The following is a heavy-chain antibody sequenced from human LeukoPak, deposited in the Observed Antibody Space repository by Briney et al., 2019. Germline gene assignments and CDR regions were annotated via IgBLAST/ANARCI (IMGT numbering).Heavy chain of an antibody. J-gene: IGHJ4*02. Sequence: PSETLSLTCTVSGASISSYYWNWIRHPPGKGLEWIGYIYYSGSTKYNPSLKSRVTISLDTSKNQFSLNLSSVTAADTGVYYCARDWELGYWGQGTLVTVSS. CDR1: GASISSYY. CDR3: ARDWELGY. D-gene: IGHD1-26*01. CDR2: IYYSGST. V-gene: IGHV4-59*01.